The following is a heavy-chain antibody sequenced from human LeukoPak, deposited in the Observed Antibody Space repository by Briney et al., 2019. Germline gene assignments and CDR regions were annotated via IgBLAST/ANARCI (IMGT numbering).Heavy chain of an antibody. J-gene: IGHJ4*02. CDR3: ARAAHDYGDTRKVY. Sequence: PGGSLRLSCAASGFTFSIYSINWVRQAPGKGLEWVSSISSSSSYIYYADSVKGRFTISRDNAKNSLYLQMNSLRAEDTAVYYCARAAHDYGDTRKVYWGQGTLVTVSS. V-gene: IGHV3-21*01. CDR2: ISSSSSYI. D-gene: IGHD4-17*01. CDR1: GFTFSIYS.